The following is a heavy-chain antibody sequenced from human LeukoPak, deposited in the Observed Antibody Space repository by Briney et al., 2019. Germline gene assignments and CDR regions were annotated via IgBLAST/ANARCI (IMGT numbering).Heavy chain of an antibody. Sequence: GESLKISCKGSGYSFTSYWIGWVRQMPGKGLEWMGIIYPGDSDTRYSPSFQGQVTISADKSISTAYLQWSSLKASGTAMYYCARLDYYDSSGYYDGPDYWGQGTLVTVSP. J-gene: IGHJ4*02. CDR2: IYPGDSDT. CDR1: GYSFTSYW. V-gene: IGHV5-51*01. CDR3: ARLDYYDSSGYYDGPDY. D-gene: IGHD3-22*01.